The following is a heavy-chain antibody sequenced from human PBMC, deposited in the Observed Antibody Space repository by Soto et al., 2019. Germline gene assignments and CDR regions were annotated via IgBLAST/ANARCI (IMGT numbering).Heavy chain of an antibody. D-gene: IGHD2-15*01. J-gene: IGHJ6*02. CDR2: IYWDNDK. V-gene: IGHV2-5*02. CDR3: AHKGGRGAGMDV. Sequence: QITLKESGPTLVKPTQTLTLTCTFSGFSVSTSGVGVAWIRQSPGKALEWLALIYWDNDKRYSPFLQSRVTIXKXXSKNQVVLTMTNTDPVDTATYYCAHKGGRGAGMDVWGQGTTVTVSS. CDR1: GFSVSTSGVG.